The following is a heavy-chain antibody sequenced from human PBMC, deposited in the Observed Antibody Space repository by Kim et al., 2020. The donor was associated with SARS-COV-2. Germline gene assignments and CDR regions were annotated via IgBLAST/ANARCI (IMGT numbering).Heavy chain of an antibody. V-gene: IGHV3-21*01. J-gene: IGHJ5*02. D-gene: IGHD1-1*01. CDR2: VSSTGNYR. CDR3: AKGPGGP. CDR1: GFTFSSYS. Sequence: GGSLRLSCAASGFTFSSYSMNWVRQAPGKGLEWVSSVSSTGNYRYYADSVKGRFTISRDNAQNSLFLQITSLRAEDTAVYYCAKGPGGPWGQGTLVTVSS.